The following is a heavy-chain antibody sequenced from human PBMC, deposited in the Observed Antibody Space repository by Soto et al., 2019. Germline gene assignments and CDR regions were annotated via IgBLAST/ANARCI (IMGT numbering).Heavy chain of an antibody. J-gene: IGHJ5*02. D-gene: IGHD6-6*01. CDR1: GFSLYTSGVG. V-gene: IGHV2-5*02. CDR3: ACIIEALQVRGALDL. CDR2: IYWDDNE. Sequence: QITLKESGPTLVKPTQTLTLTCTFSGFSLYTSGVGVGWIRQPPGKALEWLALIYWDDNERYSPSLQSRLTNTRDTSMNRGGLTMTNIDPADTATYYCACIIEALQVRGALDLWGQGTLVTVSS.